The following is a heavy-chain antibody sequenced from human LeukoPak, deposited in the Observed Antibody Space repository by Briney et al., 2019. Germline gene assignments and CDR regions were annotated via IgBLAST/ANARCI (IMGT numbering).Heavy chain of an antibody. CDR1: GGSISSYY. CDR3: ARLPKVNYYYGMDV. CDR2: IYYSGST. J-gene: IGHJ6*02. V-gene: IGHV4-59*08. D-gene: IGHD3-10*01. Sequence: SETLSLTCTVSGGSISSYYWSWIRQPPGKGLEWIGYIYYSGSTNYNPSLKSRVTISVDTSKNQFSLKLSSVTAADTAVYYCARLPKVNYYYGMDVWGQGTTVTVSS.